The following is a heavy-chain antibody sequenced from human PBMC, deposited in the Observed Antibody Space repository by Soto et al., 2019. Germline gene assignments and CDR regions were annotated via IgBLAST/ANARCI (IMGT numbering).Heavy chain of an antibody. Sequence: QVQLVQSGAEVKKPGASVKVSCKPSGYTFTSYPISWVRQAPGQGLEWMGWINTYNGNTNYAQNLQGRVTMTTDTSTRTVYMDLRSLRSDDTAVYYCARCYLYGDYPWGYWGQGTLLTVSS. CDR1: GYTFTSYP. CDR2: INTYNGNT. D-gene: IGHD4-17*01. CDR3: ARCYLYGDYPWGY. V-gene: IGHV1-18*01. J-gene: IGHJ4*02.